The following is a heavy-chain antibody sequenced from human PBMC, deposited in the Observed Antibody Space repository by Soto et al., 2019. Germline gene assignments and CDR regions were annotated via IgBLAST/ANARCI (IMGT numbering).Heavy chain of an antibody. CDR1: GGSISGFH. D-gene: IGHD3-22*01. J-gene: IGHJ4*01. CDR2: IHYSGST. V-gene: IGHV4-59*01. CDR3: VRTIVVGYYFDS. Sequence: SETLSLTCTDSGGSISGFHWSWIRQTPGKALEWIGYIHYSGSTNYNPSLRSRVTMSLDTSKDQYSLSLTSVTAADTAVYYCVRTIVVGYYFDSWGHGTLVTVSS.